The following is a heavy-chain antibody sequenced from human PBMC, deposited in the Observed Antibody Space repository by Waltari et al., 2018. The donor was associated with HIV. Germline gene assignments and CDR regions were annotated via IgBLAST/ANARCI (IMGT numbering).Heavy chain of an antibody. CDR1: GYSISSGYY. Sequence: QVQLQESGPGLVKPSETLSLTCAVSGYSISSGYYWGWIRQPPGKGLEWIGSIYHSGSTYYNPSLKSRVTISVDTSKNQFSLKLSSVTAADTAVYYCARVSDTMIVVVDYWGQGTLVTVSS. V-gene: IGHV4-38-2*01. CDR2: IYHSGST. D-gene: IGHD3-22*01. CDR3: ARVSDTMIVVVDY. J-gene: IGHJ4*02.